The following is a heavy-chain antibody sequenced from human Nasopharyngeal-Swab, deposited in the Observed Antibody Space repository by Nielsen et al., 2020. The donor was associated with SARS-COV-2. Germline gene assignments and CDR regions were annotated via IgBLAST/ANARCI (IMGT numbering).Heavy chain of an antibody. Sequence: GESLKISCAASGFTVSRYGFHWVRQAPGKGLEWVAVIRPGGDSRIYGDFMKGRFAVSRDNSKNTLYLQIDDLRSEDTAVYYCARDGPNWNLDYWGQGTLVTVSS. CDR2: IRPGGDSR. CDR3: ARDGPNWNLDY. J-gene: IGHJ4*02. V-gene: IGHV3-33*01. D-gene: IGHD1-1*01. CDR1: GFTVSRYG.